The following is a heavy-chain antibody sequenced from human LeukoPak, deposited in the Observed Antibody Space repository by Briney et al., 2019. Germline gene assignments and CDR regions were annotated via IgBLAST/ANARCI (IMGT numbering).Heavy chain of an antibody. J-gene: IGHJ6*03. D-gene: IGHD1-26*01. Sequence: PSETLSLTCTVSGGSISSYYWSWIRQPPGKGLEWIGYIYYSGSTNYNPSIKSRVTISVDTSKNQFSLKLSSVTAADTAVYYCARVGVGATGSYYYYYYYMDVWGKGTTVTVSS. CDR2: IYYSGST. V-gene: IGHV4-59*01. CDR1: GGSISSYY. CDR3: ARVGVGATGSYYYYYYYMDV.